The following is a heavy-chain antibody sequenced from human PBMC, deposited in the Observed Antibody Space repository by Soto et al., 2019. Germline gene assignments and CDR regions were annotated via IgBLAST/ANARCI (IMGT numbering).Heavy chain of an antibody. CDR1: GGSISSGGYS. CDR2: IYHSGST. Sequence: QLQLQESGSGLVKPSQTLSLTCAVSGGSISSGGYSWSWIRQPPGKGLEWIGYIYHSGSTYYNPSLKSRVTISVDRSKNQFSLKLSSVTAADTAVYYCARATWELPNDAFDIWGQGTMVTVSS. V-gene: IGHV4-30-2*01. J-gene: IGHJ3*02. CDR3: ARATWELPNDAFDI. D-gene: IGHD1-26*01.